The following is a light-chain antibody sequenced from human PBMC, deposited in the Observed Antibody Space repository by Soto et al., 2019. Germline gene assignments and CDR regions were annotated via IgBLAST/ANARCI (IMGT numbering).Light chain of an antibody. CDR2: GAS. Sequence: EIVLTQSPRTLSLSPGERATLSCRASQSVSSSSLAWYQQKPGQAPRLLIYGASSRATGIPDRFSGSGSGTDFTLTISRLEPEDFAVYFCQQYSSSPFTFGPGTKVDIK. CDR1: QSVSSSS. J-gene: IGKJ3*01. V-gene: IGKV3-20*01. CDR3: QQYSSSPFT.